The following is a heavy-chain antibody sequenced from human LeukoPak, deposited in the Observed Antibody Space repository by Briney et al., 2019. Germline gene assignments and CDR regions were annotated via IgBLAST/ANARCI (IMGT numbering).Heavy chain of an antibody. Sequence: ASVKVSCKTSGYTFTSYDINWVRQATGQGLEWMGWISAYNGNTNYAQKLQGRVTMTTDTSTSTAYMELRSLRSDDTAVYYCARHRGQQWPVDYWGQGTLVTVSS. CDR2: ISAYNGNT. D-gene: IGHD6-19*01. V-gene: IGHV1-18*04. J-gene: IGHJ4*02. CDR3: ARHRGQQWPVDY. CDR1: GYTFTSYD.